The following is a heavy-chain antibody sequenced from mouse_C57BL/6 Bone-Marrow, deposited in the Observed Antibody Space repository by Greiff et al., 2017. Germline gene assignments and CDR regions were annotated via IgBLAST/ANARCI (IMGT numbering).Heavy chain of an antibody. CDR1: GYTFTEYT. J-gene: IGHJ3*01. Sequence: QVPLQQSGAELVKPGASVKLSCKASGYTFTEYTIHWVKQRSGQGLEWIGWFYPGSGSIKYNEKFKDKATLTADKSSSTVYMELSRLTSEDSAVYFCARHEDYDGSRGGAWFAYWGQGTLVTVSA. CDR2: FYPGSGSI. D-gene: IGHD1-1*01. V-gene: IGHV1-62-2*01. CDR3: ARHEDYDGSRGGAWFAY.